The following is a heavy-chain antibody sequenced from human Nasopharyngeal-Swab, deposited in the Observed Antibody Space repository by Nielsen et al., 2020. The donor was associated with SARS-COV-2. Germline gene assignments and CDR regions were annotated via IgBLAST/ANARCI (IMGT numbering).Heavy chain of an antibody. D-gene: IGHD4-23*01. CDR2: INHSGST. Sequence: GSLRLSCAVYGGSFSGYYWSWIRQPPGKGLEWIGEINHSGSTNYHPSLKSRVTISVDTSKNQFSLKLSSVTAADTAVYYCARGLAATTVVTPGFDYWGQGTLVTVSS. CDR1: GGSFSGYY. J-gene: IGHJ4*02. V-gene: IGHV4-34*01. CDR3: ARGLAATTVVTPGFDY.